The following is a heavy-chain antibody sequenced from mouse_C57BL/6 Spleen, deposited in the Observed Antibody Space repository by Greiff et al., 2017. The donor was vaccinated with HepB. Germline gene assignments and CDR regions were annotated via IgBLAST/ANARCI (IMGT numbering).Heavy chain of an antibody. J-gene: IGHJ1*03. CDR2: ISDGGSYT. CDR3: AGDRQLLPYWYFDV. V-gene: IGHV5-4*01. Sequence: EVKLMESGGGLVKPGGSLKLSCAASGFTFSSYAMSWVRQTPEKRLEWVATISDGGSYTYYPDNVKGRFTISRDNAKNNLYLQMKHLKSEDTAMYYCAGDRQLLPYWYFDVWGTGTTVTVSS. CDR1: GFTFSSYA. D-gene: IGHD1-1*01.